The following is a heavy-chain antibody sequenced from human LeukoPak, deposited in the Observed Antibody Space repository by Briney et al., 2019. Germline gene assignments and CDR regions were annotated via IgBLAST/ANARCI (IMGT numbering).Heavy chain of an antibody. CDR3: ARALYSSSSWLDY. Sequence: GGSLRLSCAASGFTVSSNYMSWVRQAPGKGLEWVSYISSSGSIIYYADSVKGRFTISRDNAKNSLYLQMNSLRAEDTAVYYCARALYSSSSWLDYWGQGTLVTVSS. D-gene: IGHD6-6*01. V-gene: IGHV3-11*04. CDR2: ISSSGSII. J-gene: IGHJ4*02. CDR1: GFTVSSNY.